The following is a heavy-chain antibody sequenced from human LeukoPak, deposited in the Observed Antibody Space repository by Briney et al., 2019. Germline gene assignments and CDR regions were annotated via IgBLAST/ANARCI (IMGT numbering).Heavy chain of an antibody. CDR3: MRDPLDFGTRSWRTYNWFDP. V-gene: IGHV1-18*01. CDR1: GYSFSDYA. Sequence: ASVKVSCKASGYSFSDYAISWVRQAPGQGLEWMGWISGYTGDTKYARKFQDRVTMTTDTPTATAFLDLRSLTSDDTAVYYCMRDPLDFGTRSWRTYNWFDPWGQGTLVIVSA. J-gene: IGHJ5*02. D-gene: IGHD1-1*01. CDR2: ISGYTGDT.